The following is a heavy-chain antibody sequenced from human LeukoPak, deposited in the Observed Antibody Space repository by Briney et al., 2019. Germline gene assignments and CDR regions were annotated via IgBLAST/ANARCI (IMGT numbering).Heavy chain of an antibody. CDR1: GGSISSYY. Sequence: PSETLSLTCTVSGGSISSYYWSWIRQPPGKGLEWIGYIYYSGSTNYNPSLKSRVTISVDTSKNQFSLKLSSVTAADTAVYYCARAFPHGVGDVWAKGPRVTVSS. D-gene: IGHD4-17*01. CDR3: ARAFPHGVGDV. V-gene: IGHV4-59*01. CDR2: IYYSGST. J-gene: IGHJ6*04.